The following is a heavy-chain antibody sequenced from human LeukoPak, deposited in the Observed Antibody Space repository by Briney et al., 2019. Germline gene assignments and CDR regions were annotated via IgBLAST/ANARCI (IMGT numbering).Heavy chain of an antibody. CDR1: GFTFSSYN. CDR2: ISSSSTTI. Sequence: GGSLRLSCAASGFTFSSYNMNWVRQAPGKGLEWVSYISSSSTTIYYADSVKGRFTISRDNAKSSLYLQMNSLRAEDTAVYYCASSYCSGGTCYSTGELDYSGQGTLVTVSS. J-gene: IGHJ4*02. CDR3: ASSYCSGGTCYSTGELDY. V-gene: IGHV3-48*01. D-gene: IGHD2-15*01.